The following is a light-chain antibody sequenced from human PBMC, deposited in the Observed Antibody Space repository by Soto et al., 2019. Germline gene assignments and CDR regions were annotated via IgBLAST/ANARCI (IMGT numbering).Light chain of an antibody. Sequence: EIVMTQSPANLSVSPGERATLSCRASQSISSNLAWYQQKLGQAPRLLIYRASTRATGIPARFSGSGSGTEFTLTISSLQSEDFALYYCHQYENWPQTFGQGTKVEI. CDR2: RAS. CDR1: QSISSN. CDR3: HQYENWPQT. J-gene: IGKJ1*01. V-gene: IGKV3-15*01.